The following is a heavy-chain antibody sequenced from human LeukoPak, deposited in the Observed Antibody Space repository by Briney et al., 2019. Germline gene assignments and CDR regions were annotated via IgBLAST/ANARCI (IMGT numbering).Heavy chain of an antibody. CDR3: ARGLSFRGFDY. Sequence: SETLSLTCAVYGGSFSGYYWSWIRQPPGKGLEWIGEINHSGSTNYNPSLKSRVTISVDTSKNQLSLKLSSVTAADTAVYYCARGLSFRGFDYWGQGTLVTVSS. V-gene: IGHV4-34*01. CDR2: INHSGST. J-gene: IGHJ4*02. CDR1: GGSFSGYY.